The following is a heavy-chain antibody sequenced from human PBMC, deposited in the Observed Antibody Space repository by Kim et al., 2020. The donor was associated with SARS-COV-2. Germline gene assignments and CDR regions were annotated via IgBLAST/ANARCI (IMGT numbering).Heavy chain of an antibody. V-gene: IGHV3-21*01. Sequence: GGSLRLSCAASGFTFSSYSMNWVRQAPGKGLEWVSSISSSSSYIYYADSVKGRFTISRDNAKNSLYLQMNSLRAEDTAVYYCARDGANQWELLVYNWFDPWGQGTLVTVSS. D-gene: IGHD1-26*01. CDR2: ISSSSSYI. CDR3: ARDGANQWELLVYNWFDP. J-gene: IGHJ5*02. CDR1: GFTFSSYS.